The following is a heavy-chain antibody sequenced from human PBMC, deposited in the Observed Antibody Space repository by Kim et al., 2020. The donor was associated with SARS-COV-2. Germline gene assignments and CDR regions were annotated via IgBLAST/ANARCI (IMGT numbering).Heavy chain of an antibody. V-gene: IGHV3-21*01. CDR2: ITSGANFM. CDR1: GFTFSSHT. J-gene: IGHJ6*03. CDR3: ARAPQRLAHHHYLDV. Sequence: GGSLRLSCAASGFTFSSHTMNWVRQAPGKGLEWVSSITSGANFMKYSDSVKGRFTISRDNSKNSLYLEMNSLRAEDTGVYYCARAPQRLAHHHYLDVWGKGTAVTVSS. D-gene: IGHD3-9*01.